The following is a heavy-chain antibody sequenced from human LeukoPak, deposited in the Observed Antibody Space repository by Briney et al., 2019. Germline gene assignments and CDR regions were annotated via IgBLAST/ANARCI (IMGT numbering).Heavy chain of an antibody. CDR1: GGTFSSYA. V-gene: IGHV1-69*04. CDR3: ARSSIVAAIVDY. CDR2: IIPILGIA. J-gene: IGHJ4*02. Sequence: GASVKVSCKASGGTFSSYAISWLRQAPGQGLEWMGRIIPILGIANYAQKFQGRVTITADKSTSTAYMELSSLRSEDTAVCYCARSSIVAAIVDYWGQGTLVTVSS. D-gene: IGHD5-12*01.